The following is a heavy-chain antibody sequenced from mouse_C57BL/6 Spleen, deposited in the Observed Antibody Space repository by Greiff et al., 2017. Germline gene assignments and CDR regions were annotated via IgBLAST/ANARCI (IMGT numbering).Heavy chain of an antibody. CDR3: ARAGGSYYYAMDY. V-gene: IGHV5-17*01. D-gene: IGHD1-1*01. CDR2: ISSGSSTI. Sequence: EVQGVESGGGLVKPGGSLKLSCAASGFTFSDYGMHWVRQAPEKGLEWVAYISSGSSTIYYADTVKGRFTISRDNAKNTLFLQMTRLRSEDTAIYYCARAGGSYYYAMDYWGQGTSVTVSS. J-gene: IGHJ4*01. CDR1: GFTFSDYG.